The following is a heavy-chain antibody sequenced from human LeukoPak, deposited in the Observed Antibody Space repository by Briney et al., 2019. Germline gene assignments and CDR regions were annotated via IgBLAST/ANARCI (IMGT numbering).Heavy chain of an antibody. D-gene: IGHD3-3*01. CDR2: IHHSGST. Sequence: SETLSLTCSVYGVSFSGYYWNWIRQPPGKGLEWIGEIHHSGSTNYNPSLKSRVTLSVDTSKNQFSLNVRSVTAADTAVYYCARGRRYDFWSNSLKYYFDYWGQGTLVTVSS. CDR1: GVSFSGYY. CDR3: ARGRRYDFWSNSLKYYFDY. V-gene: IGHV4-34*01. J-gene: IGHJ4*02.